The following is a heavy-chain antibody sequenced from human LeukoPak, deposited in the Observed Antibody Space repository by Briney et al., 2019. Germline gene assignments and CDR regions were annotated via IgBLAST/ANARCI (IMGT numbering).Heavy chain of an antibody. D-gene: IGHD5-12*01. V-gene: IGHV3-48*03. Sequence: QPGGSLRLSCAASGFTFSSSELNWVRQAPGKGLEWVSYISSGGSTIYYADSVKGRFTISRDNAKNSLYLQMNSLRAEDTAVYYCAREYSGVFDYWGQGALVTVSS. CDR3: AREYSGVFDY. CDR2: ISSGGSTI. CDR1: GFTFSSSE. J-gene: IGHJ4*02.